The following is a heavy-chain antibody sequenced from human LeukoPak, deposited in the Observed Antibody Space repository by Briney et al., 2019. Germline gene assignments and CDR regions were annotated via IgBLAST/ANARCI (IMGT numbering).Heavy chain of an antibody. CDR3: TKHITTDATTPFYYGMDV. D-gene: IGHD3-22*01. J-gene: IGHJ6*02. V-gene: IGHV3-21*01. CDR1: GFAFSSYS. CDR2: ISLSSAAI. Sequence: GGSLRLSCAASGFAFSSYSMNWVRQPPGKGLKWVAPISLSSAAIFYADSVKGRFTISRDNAKNSLHLQMDSLRAEDTAVYYCTKHITTDATTPFYYGMDVWGQGTTVTVSS.